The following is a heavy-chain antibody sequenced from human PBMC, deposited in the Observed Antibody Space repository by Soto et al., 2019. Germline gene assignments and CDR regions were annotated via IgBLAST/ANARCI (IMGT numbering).Heavy chain of an antibody. V-gene: IGHV1-18*01. CDR3: ARVPRYYDFWSGYYPKFDY. CDR2: ISAYNGNT. Sequence: APAKVSCKASGYTFTSNGISCVQQAPGQGLEWMGWISAYNGNTNYAQKLQGRVTMTTDTSTSTAYMELRSLRSDDTAVYYCARVPRYYDFWSGYYPKFDYWGQGTLVTVSS. CDR1: GYTFTSNG. J-gene: IGHJ4*02. D-gene: IGHD3-3*01.